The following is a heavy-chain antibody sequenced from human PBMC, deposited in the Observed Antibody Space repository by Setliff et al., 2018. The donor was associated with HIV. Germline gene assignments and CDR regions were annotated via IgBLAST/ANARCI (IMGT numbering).Heavy chain of an antibody. J-gene: IGHJ4*02. CDR3: AKDMNRGGYSDSSPHDF. V-gene: IGHV1-18*01. Sequence: ASVKVSCKASGGTFSSYAISWVRQAPGQGLEWMGWISPDNGDTTIPQMFRGRVTMTRDTSTSTVYMELSGLRSEDTAVYYCAKDMNRGGYSDSSPHDFWGQGTLVTVSS. CDR1: GGTFSSYA. D-gene: IGHD3-22*01. CDR2: ISPDNGDT.